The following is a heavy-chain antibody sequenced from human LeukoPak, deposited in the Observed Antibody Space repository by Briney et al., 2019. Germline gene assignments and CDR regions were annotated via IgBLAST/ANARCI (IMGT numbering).Heavy chain of an antibody. Sequence: GGSLRLSCAASGFTVSSNYMSWVRQAPGKGLEWVSIIYSGGSTYYADSVRGRFTISRDNANKSLYLQMNSLRDEDTAVYYCARVGATWYFQHWGQGALVTVSS. D-gene: IGHD1-26*01. CDR1: GFTVSSNY. CDR2: IYSGGST. J-gene: IGHJ1*01. V-gene: IGHV3-66*01. CDR3: ARVGATWYFQH.